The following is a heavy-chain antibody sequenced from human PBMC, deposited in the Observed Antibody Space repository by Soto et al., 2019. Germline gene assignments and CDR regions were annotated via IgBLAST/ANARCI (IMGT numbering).Heavy chain of an antibody. J-gene: IGHJ6*02. Sequence: QVRLVESGGGVVQPGRSLRLSCAASGFTFRNFGFHWVRQAPGKGLEWVALVWYDGTNKYYAESLKGRVSISRDNSKNTLYLEMKSVRDEDTAVYYCARDGDVEGGPPPKDYAMDVWGQGTTVTVSS. V-gene: IGHV3-33*08. CDR1: GFTFRNFG. D-gene: IGHD3-10*01. CDR2: VWYDGTNK. CDR3: ARDGDVEGGPPPKDYAMDV.